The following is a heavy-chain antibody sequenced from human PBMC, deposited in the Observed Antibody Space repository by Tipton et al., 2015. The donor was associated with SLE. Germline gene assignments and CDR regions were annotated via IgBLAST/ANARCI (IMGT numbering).Heavy chain of an antibody. CDR3: ARQVVTMVRGARGAFDI. Sequence: TLSLTCAVSGYSISSGYYWSWIRQPPGKGLAWIGEINHSGSTNYNPSLKSRVTISVDTSKNQFSLKLSSVTAADTAVYYCARQVVTMVRGARGAFDIWGQGTMVTVSS. CDR2: INHSGST. V-gene: IGHV4-38-2*01. J-gene: IGHJ3*02. D-gene: IGHD3-10*01. CDR1: GYSISSGYY.